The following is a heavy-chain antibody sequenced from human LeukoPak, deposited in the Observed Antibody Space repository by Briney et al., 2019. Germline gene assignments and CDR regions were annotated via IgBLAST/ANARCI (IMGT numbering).Heavy chain of an antibody. CDR1: GFTFSSYS. Sequence: GGSLRLSCAASGFTFSSYSMNWVRQAPGKGLEWVSSISSSSSYIYYADSVKGRFTISRDNAKNSLYLQMNSLRAEDTAVYYCARDESWYYDFWSGYPKVNDYWGRGTLVTVSS. J-gene: IGHJ4*02. CDR2: ISSSSSYI. V-gene: IGHV3-21*01. D-gene: IGHD3-3*01. CDR3: ARDESWYYDFWSGYPKVNDY.